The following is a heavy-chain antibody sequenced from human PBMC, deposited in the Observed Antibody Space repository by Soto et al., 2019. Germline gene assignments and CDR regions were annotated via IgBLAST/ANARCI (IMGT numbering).Heavy chain of an antibody. D-gene: IGHD3-9*01. CDR1: VGSISNYY. CDR3: VRDYLLTGFDP. J-gene: IGHJ5*02. V-gene: IGHV4-59*01. Sequence: SETLSLTCTVSVGSISNYYWTWVRQPPGKGLEWIGYVYYSGSTNYNPSLESRVTISIDASKNQFSLKMKSVTAADTAVYYCVRDYLLTGFDPWGQGALVTVS. CDR2: VYYSGST.